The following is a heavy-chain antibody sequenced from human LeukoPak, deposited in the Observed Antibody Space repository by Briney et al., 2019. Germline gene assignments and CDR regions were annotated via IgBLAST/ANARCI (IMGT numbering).Heavy chain of an antibody. J-gene: IGHJ4*02. CDR1: GFTFSNAW. Sequence: PGGSLRLSCAASGFTFSNAWMSWVRQAPGKGLEWVGRIKSKTDGWTTDYAAPVKGRFTISRDDSKNTLYLQMNSLKTEDTAVYYCTTLDIVVVPAATDTDYWGQGTLVTVSS. D-gene: IGHD2-2*03. CDR2: IKSKTDGWTT. CDR3: TTLDIVVVPAATDTDY. V-gene: IGHV3-15*01.